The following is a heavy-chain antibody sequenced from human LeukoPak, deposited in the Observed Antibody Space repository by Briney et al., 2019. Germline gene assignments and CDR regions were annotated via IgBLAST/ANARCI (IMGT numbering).Heavy chain of an antibody. D-gene: IGHD3-10*01. CDR3: ARDLSLFRFGEFYYYMDV. Sequence: GSLRLSCAASGFTFSSYSMNWVRQAPGKGLEWVSSISGSSSYIYYADSVKGRFTISRDNAKNSLYLQMNSLRAEDTAVYYCARDLSLFRFGEFYYYMDVWGKGTTVTVSS. CDR1: GFTFSSYS. V-gene: IGHV3-21*01. CDR2: ISGSSSYI. J-gene: IGHJ6*03.